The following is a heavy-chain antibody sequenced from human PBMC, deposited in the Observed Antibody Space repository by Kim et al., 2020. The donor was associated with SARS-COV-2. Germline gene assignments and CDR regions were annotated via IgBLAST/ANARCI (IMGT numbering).Heavy chain of an antibody. CDR2: IIPIFGTA. Sequence: SVKVSCKASGGTFSSYAISWVRQAPGQGLEWMGGIIPIFGTANYAQKFQGRVTITADESTSTAYMELSSLRSEDTAVYYCASRRYSSGWFPYYYYGMDVWGQGTTVTVSS. V-gene: IGHV1-69*13. CDR1: GGTFSSYA. CDR3: ASRRYSSGWFPYYYYGMDV. D-gene: IGHD6-19*01. J-gene: IGHJ6*02.